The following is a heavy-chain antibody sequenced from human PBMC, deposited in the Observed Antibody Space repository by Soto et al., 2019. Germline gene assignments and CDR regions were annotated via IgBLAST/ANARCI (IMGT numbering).Heavy chain of an antibody. Sequence: QVQLVQSGAEVKKPGSSVKVSCKASGGTFSSYAISWVRQAPGQGLEWMGGIIPIFGTANYAQKFQGRVTXXAXEXXSTAYMELSSLRSEDTAVYYCARERGGGSSWYVDYWGQGTLVTVSS. D-gene: IGHD6-13*01. CDR3: ARERGGGSSWYVDY. V-gene: IGHV1-69*12. CDR2: IIPIFGTA. CDR1: GGTFSSYA. J-gene: IGHJ4*02.